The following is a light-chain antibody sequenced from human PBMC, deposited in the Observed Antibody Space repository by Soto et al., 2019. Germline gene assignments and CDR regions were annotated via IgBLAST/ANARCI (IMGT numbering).Light chain of an antibody. J-gene: IGKJ1*01. CDR3: QQSDSMPWT. CDR1: QSISGY. CDR2: AAS. Sequence: DIQMTQSPSTLSASLAARVTITCRASQSISGYLNWYQKKSGQAPRLLMYAASSLQSGVPSRFSGSGSGTDFTLTISSLQPEDSATYYCQQSDSMPWTFGQGTKGDIK. V-gene: IGKV1-39*01.